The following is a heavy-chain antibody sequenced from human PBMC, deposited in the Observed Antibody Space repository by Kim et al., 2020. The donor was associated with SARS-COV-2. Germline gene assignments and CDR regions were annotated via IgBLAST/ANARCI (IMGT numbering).Heavy chain of an antibody. CDR3: ARGPGSNKYGGDCLGLFCKYYFDY. CDR2: IYYSGST. V-gene: IGHV4-31*03. D-gene: IGHD2-21*02. CDR1: GGSISSGGYY. Sequence: SETLSLTCTVSGGSISSGGYYWSWIRQHPGKGLEWIGYIYYSGSTYYNPSLKSRVTISVDTSKNQFSLKLSSVTAADTAVYYCARGPGSNKYGGDCLGLFCKYYFDYWGQGTLVTVSS. J-gene: IGHJ4*02.